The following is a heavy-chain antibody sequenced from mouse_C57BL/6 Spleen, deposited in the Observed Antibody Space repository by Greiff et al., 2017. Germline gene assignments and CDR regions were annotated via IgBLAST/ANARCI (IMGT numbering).Heavy chain of an antibody. D-gene: IGHD1-1*01. CDR1: GYTFTTYP. CDR3: ARGGDYGYAMDY. J-gene: IGHJ4*01. Sequence: VMLVESGAELVKPGASVKMSCKASGYTFTTYPIEWMKQNHGKSLEWIGNFHPYNDDTKYNEKFKGKATLTVEKSSSTVYLGLSRLTSDDSAVYYCARGGDYGYAMDYWGQGTSVTVSS. CDR2: FHPYNDDT. V-gene: IGHV1-47*01.